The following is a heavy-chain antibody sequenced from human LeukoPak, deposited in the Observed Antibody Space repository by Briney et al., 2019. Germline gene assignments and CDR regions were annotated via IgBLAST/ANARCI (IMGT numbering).Heavy chain of an antibody. V-gene: IGHV3-11*06. CDR2: ISSSSSYT. CDR1: GFTFSDYY. CDR3: ARKWQQPEGYYYGMDV. J-gene: IGHJ6*04. Sequence: GGSLRLSCAASGFTFSDYYMSWIRQAPGKGLEWVSYISSSSSYTSYADSVKGRFTISRDNAKNSLYLQMNSLRAEDTAVYYCARKWQQPEGYYYGMDVWGKGTTVTVSS. D-gene: IGHD6-13*01.